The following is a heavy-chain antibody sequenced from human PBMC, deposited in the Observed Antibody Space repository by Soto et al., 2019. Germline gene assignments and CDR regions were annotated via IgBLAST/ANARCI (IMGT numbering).Heavy chain of an antibody. CDR2: INHSGST. D-gene: IGHD6-6*01. CDR1: GGSFSGYY. J-gene: IGHJ6*02. V-gene: IGHV4-34*01. Sequence: NPSETLSLTCAVYGGSFSGYYWSWIRQPPGKGLEWIGEINHSGSTNYNPSLKSRVTISVDTSKNPFSLKLSSLTAADTAVYYCARGTTIAARRGGYYYYYGMDVWDQGTTVTVSS. CDR3: ARGTTIAARRGGYYYYYGMDV.